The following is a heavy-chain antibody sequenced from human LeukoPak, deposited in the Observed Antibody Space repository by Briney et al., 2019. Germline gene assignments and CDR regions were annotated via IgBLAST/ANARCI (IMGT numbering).Heavy chain of an antibody. Sequence: SGGSLRLSCAASGFKFGNHAMHWVRQTPGKGLEWLAVISDEGDRDYYGHSVKGRLTISRDNSNNTLYLRVHSVIPDDTAIYYCARDLRRRIAVPGAPLDLWGQGTLVTVSS. CDR1: GFKFGNHA. V-gene: IGHV3-30*04. J-gene: IGHJ5*02. CDR3: ARDLRRRIAVPGAPLDL. CDR2: ISDEGDRD. D-gene: IGHD6-19*01.